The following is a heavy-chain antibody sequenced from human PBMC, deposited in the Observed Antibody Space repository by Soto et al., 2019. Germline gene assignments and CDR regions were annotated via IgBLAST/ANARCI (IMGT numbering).Heavy chain of an antibody. Sequence: QVQLLESGGGVVQPGRSLRLSCAASGFTFSTYGMHWVRQAPGKGLEWVAVISYDGSNKYYADSVKGRFPISRDNSKNTLYLQLNSLRAEDTAVYYCAKDHAGGYYYYYGMDVWGQGTTVTVSS. J-gene: IGHJ6*02. CDR3: AKDHAGGYYYYYGMDV. V-gene: IGHV3-30*18. D-gene: IGHD2-8*02. CDR1: GFTFSTYG. CDR2: ISYDGSNK.